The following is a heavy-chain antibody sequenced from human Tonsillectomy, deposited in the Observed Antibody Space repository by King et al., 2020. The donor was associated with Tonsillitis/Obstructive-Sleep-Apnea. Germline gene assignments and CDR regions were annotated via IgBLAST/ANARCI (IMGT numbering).Heavy chain of an antibody. Sequence: VQLVESGGGLVQPGGSLRLSCSASGFTFTSYSMHWVRQAPGTGLQYVSGITNNGGGAYYADSVQGRFTISRDNSKNTLYLQISSLRAEDTAVYYGVNLISKAVADTIDCWGQGTLVTVSS. V-gene: IGHV3-64D*06. J-gene: IGHJ4*02. CDR1: GFTFTSYS. D-gene: IGHD6-19*01. CDR3: VNLISKAVADTIDC. CDR2: ITNNGGGA.